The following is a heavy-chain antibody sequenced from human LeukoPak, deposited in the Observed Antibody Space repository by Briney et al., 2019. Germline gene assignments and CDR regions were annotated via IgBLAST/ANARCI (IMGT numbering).Heavy chain of an antibody. D-gene: IGHD6-6*01. CDR2: FYVGGAT. CDR3: AREYSSSSDY. CDR1: GFSVTNNY. V-gene: IGHV3-53*01. Sequence: QTGGSLRLSCAVSGFSVTNNYMSWVRQAPGKGLEWVSVFYVGGATYYADSVKGRFTISRDNSENTLYLQMNSLRAEDTAVYYCAREYSSSSDYWGQGTLVTVSS. J-gene: IGHJ4*02.